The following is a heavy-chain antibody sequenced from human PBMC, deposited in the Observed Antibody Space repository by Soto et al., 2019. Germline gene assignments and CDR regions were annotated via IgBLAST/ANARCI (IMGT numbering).Heavy chain of an antibody. Sequence: SLRLSCVASGIAFSNYAMSWVRQAPGKGLEWVSISSASGRSRYHADSVKGRFTISRDNSKNTLYLHMTNLRAEDTAVYYCAKDGNWLDVYFDVWGQGTPVTVSS. V-gene: IGHV3-23*01. CDR1: GIAFSNYA. D-gene: IGHD6-19*01. CDR3: AKDGNWLDVYFDV. J-gene: IGHJ4*02. CDR2: SSASGRSR.